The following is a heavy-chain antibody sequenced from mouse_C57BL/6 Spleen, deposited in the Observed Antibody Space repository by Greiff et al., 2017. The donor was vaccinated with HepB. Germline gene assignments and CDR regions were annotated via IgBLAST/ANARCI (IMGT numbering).Heavy chain of an antibody. CDR3: AMPDYGSNYAMDY. Sequence: QVQLQQPGAELVKPGASVKLSCKASGYTFTSYWMHWVKQRPGQGLEWIGMIHPNSGSTNYNEKFKSKATLTVDKSSSTAYMQLSSLTSADSAVYYCAMPDYGSNYAMDYWGQGTSVTVSS. D-gene: IGHD1-1*01. CDR2: IHPNSGST. J-gene: IGHJ4*01. V-gene: IGHV1-64*01. CDR1: GYTFTSYW.